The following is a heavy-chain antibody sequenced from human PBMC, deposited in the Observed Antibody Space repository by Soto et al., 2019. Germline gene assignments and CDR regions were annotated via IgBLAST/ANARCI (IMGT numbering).Heavy chain of an antibody. Sequence: QVQLQESGPGLVKPSQTLSLTCTVSGGSISSGGYYWSWIRQHPGKGLEWIGYIYYSGSTYYNPSLKSRVTISVDTSKNQFSLKLSSVTAADTAVYYCARCPFTILGVVISDDWFDPWGQGTLVTVSS. CDR3: ARCPFTILGVVISDDWFDP. D-gene: IGHD3-3*01. CDR1: GGSISSGGYY. J-gene: IGHJ5*02. V-gene: IGHV4-31*03. CDR2: IYYSGST.